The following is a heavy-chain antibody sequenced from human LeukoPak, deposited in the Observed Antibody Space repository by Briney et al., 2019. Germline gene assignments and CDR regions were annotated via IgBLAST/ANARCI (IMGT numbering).Heavy chain of an antibody. D-gene: IGHD1-26*01. J-gene: IGHJ4*02. CDR3: AREGIVGAKGDY. CDR2: IYYSGST. Sequence: SETLSLTCTVSGGSISSGDYYWSWIRQPPGKGLEWIGYIYYSGSTYYNPSLKSRVTISVDTSKNQFSLKLSSVTAADTAVYYCAREGIVGAKGDYWGQGTLVTVSS. CDR1: GGSISSGDYY. V-gene: IGHV4-30-4*01.